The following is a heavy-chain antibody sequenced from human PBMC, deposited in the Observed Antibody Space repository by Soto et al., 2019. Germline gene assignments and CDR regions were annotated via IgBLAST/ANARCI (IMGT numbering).Heavy chain of an antibody. CDR3: ARDAGYSSGWTFAYDI. CDR1: GFTFSSYS. D-gene: IGHD6-19*01. V-gene: IGHV3-48*02. Sequence: PGGSLRLSCAASGFTFSSYSMNWVRQAPGKGLEWVSYISSSSSTIYYADSVKGRFTISRDNAKNSLYLQMNSLRDEDTAVYYCARDAGYSSGWTFAYDIWGQGTMVTVSS. J-gene: IGHJ3*02. CDR2: ISSSSSTI.